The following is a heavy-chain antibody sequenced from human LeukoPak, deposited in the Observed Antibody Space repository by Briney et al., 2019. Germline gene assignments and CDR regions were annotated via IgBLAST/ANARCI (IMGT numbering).Heavy chain of an antibody. CDR2: INSSGST. D-gene: IGHD1/OR15-1a*01. Sequence: PLETLSLTCIVSGGSISSYYWTWIRQPAGKGLEWIGRINSSGSTNYNPSLRSRVTMSVDTSKNQFSLKLSSVTAADTAVYYCARGGRDTNNEREYDHWGQGTLVTVSS. CDR3: ARGGRDTNNEREYDH. J-gene: IGHJ4*02. V-gene: IGHV4-4*07. CDR1: GGSISSYY.